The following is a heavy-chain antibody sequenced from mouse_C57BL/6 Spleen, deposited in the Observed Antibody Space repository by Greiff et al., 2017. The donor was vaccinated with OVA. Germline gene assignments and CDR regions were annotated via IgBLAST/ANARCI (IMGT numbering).Heavy chain of an antibody. Sequence: QVQLKQPGAELVKPGASVKLSCKASGYTFTSYWMHWVKQRPGRGLEWIGRIVPNSGGTKYNEKFKSKATLTVDKPSSTAYMQLSSLTSEDSAVYYCAQDDYDDGRFAYWGQGTLVTVSA. CDR1: GYTFTSYW. D-gene: IGHD2-4*01. CDR2: IVPNSGGT. J-gene: IGHJ3*01. V-gene: IGHV1-72*01. CDR3: AQDDYDDGRFAY.